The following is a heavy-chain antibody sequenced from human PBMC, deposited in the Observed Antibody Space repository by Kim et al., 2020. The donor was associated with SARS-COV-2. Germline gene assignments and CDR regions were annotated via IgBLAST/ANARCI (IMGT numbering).Heavy chain of an antibody. CDR3: ARDIGRDYYGSGGTIDYYYYGMDV. CDR1: GGSISSYY. J-gene: IGHJ6*02. V-gene: IGHV4-59*01. CDR2: IYYSGST. D-gene: IGHD3-10*01. Sequence: SETLSLTCTVSGGSISSYYWSWIRQPPGKGLEWIGYIYYSGSTNYNPSLKSRVTISVDTSKNQFSLKLSSVTAADTAVYYCARDIGRDYYGSGGTIDYYYYGMDVWGQGTTVTVSS.